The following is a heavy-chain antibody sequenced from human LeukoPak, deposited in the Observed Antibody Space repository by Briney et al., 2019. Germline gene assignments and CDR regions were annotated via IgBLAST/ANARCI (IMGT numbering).Heavy chain of an antibody. CDR3: TIAQDYHDSSGYYSEYCFDF. D-gene: IGHD3-22*01. CDR1: GYTLTKLS. Sequence: ASVKVSCKVSGYTLTKLSMHWVRQAPGKGLEWMGGFDPEDGETIYAQKFQGRVTMTKDTSTVTAHMDLSSLRSEDTAVYYCTIAQDYHDSSGYYSEYCFDFWGQGTLVTVSS. J-gene: IGHJ4*02. CDR2: FDPEDGET. V-gene: IGHV1-24*01.